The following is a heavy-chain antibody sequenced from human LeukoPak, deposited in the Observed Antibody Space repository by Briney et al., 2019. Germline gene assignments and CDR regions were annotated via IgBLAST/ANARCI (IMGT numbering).Heavy chain of an antibody. CDR2: ISSSSSYI. D-gene: IGHD4-17*01. Sequence: GGPLRLFCAASVHPFSSYRKKWVRGAPGKGLEWVSSISSSSSYIYYADSVKGRFTISRDNAKNTLYLQMNSLRAEDTAVYYCARAYGDHAGFDYWGQGTLVTVSS. CDR1: VHPFSSYR. V-gene: IGHV3-21*01. CDR3: ARAYGDHAGFDY. J-gene: IGHJ4*02.